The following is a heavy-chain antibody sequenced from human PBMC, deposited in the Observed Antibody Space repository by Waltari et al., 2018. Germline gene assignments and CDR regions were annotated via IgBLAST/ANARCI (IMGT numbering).Heavy chain of an antibody. CDR3: ARLDNYDSGSYGFDW. CDR2: IFYSGST. D-gene: IGHD3-10*01. J-gene: IGHJ4*02. Sequence: QLQLQESGPGLVKPSETLSLTCTVSGGSISSSRYYWGWIRQPPGKGLEWIGSIFYSGSTYYNPSLKGRVTMSVDTSKNQFSLRLTSVTAADTAVYYCARLDNYDSGSYGFDWWGQGTLVTVSS. V-gene: IGHV4-39*01. CDR1: GGSISSSRYY.